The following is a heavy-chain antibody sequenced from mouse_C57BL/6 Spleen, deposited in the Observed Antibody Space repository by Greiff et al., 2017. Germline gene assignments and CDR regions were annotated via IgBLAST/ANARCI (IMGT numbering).Heavy chain of an antibody. V-gene: IGHV5-9*01. CDR1: GFTFSSYT. CDR2: ISGGGGNT. CDR3: ASLYYDYDEAWFAY. D-gene: IGHD2-4*01. J-gene: IGHJ3*01. Sequence: DVMLVESGGGLVKPGGSLKLSCAASGFTFSSYTMSWVRQTPEKRLEWVATISGGGGNTYYPDSVKGRFTISRDNAKNTLYLQMSSLRSEDTALYYCASLYYDYDEAWFAYWGQGTLVTVSA.